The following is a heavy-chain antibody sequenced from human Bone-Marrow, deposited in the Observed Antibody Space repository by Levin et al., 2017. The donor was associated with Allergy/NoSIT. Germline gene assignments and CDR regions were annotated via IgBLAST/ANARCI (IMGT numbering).Heavy chain of an antibody. J-gene: IGHJ4*02. CDR3: AKGPIVGGTFWFDY. Sequence: RTGGSLRLSCAASGFTFSSYAMHWVRLAPGKGLEWVALMSFDGTNYYYTDSVMGRFTISRDNSKNTLYLQMNSLRAEDTAVYYCAKGPIVGGTFWFDYWGQGTLVTVSS. CDR2: MSFDGTNY. D-gene: IGHD1-26*01. CDR1: GFTFSSYA. V-gene: IGHV3-30*18.